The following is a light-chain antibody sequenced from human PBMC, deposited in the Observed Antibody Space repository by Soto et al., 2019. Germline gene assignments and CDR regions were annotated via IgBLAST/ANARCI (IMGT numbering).Light chain of an antibody. J-gene: IGKJ5*01. Sequence: DIQMTKSPSNLSGSVGGRVTITCRASQTISSWLAWYQQKPGQAPKLLIYKASNLQSGVPSRFSGSGSATEFTLTISSLQPDDSATYYCQRYNGTFGQGTRLEIK. CDR3: QRYNGT. CDR1: QTISSW. CDR2: KAS. V-gene: IGKV1-5*03.